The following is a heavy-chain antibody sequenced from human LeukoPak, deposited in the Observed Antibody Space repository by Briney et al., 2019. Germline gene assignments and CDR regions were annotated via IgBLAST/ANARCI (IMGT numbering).Heavy chain of an antibody. CDR2: IIPIFGTA. Sequence: ASVKVSCKASGGTFSSYAISWVRQAPGQGLEWMGGIIPIFGTANYAQKFQGRVTITADVSTSTAYMELSSLRSEDTAVYYCVWFGELRWFDPWGQGTLVTVSS. J-gene: IGHJ5*02. CDR3: VWFGELRWFDP. D-gene: IGHD3-10*01. CDR1: GGTFSSYA. V-gene: IGHV1-69*13.